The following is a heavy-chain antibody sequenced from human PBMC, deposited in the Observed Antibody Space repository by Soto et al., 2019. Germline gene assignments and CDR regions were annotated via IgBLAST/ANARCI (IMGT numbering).Heavy chain of an antibody. J-gene: IGHJ6*02. Sequence: LRLSCAASGFTFRSYAMHWVRQAPGKGLEWVAVISYDGSNKYYADSVKGRFTISRDNSKNTLYLQMNSLRAEDTAVYYCARDRVVVAATQYYYYGMDVWGQGTTVT. D-gene: IGHD2-15*01. CDR1: GFTFRSYA. CDR3: ARDRVVVAATQYYYYGMDV. V-gene: IGHV3-30-3*01. CDR2: ISYDGSNK.